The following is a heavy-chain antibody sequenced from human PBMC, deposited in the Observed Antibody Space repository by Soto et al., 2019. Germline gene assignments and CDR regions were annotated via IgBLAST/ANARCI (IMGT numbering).Heavy chain of an antibody. V-gene: IGHV5-51*01. J-gene: IGHJ6*02. D-gene: IGHD2-8*01. CDR3: ARQGSNGAYYYYGMDI. CDR2: IYPGDSDT. CDR1: GYRFSSYW. Sequence: ESLKISCKGSGYRFSSYWIAWARQMPGKGLEWMGIIYPGDSDTIYSPSFQGQVTFSADKSTSTAYLQWSSLKASDTAMYYCARQGSNGAYYYYGMDIWGQGTTVTVSS.